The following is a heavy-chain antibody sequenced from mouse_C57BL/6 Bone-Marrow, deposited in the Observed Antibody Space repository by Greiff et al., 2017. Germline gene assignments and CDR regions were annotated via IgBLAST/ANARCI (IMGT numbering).Heavy chain of an antibody. CDR3: ARLLLRRYAMDY. Sequence: EVKLMESGGGLVKPGGSLKLSCAASGFTFSSYTMSWVRQTPEKRLEWVATISGGGGNTYYPDSVKGRFTISRDNAKNTLYLQMSSLRSEDTALYYCARLLLRRYAMDYWGQGTSVTVSS. CDR2: ISGGGGNT. CDR1: GFTFSSYT. J-gene: IGHJ4*01. V-gene: IGHV5-9*01. D-gene: IGHD1-2*01.